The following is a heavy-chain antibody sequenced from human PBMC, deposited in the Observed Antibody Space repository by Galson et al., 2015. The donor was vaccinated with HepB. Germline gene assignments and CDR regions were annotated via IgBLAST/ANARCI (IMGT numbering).Heavy chain of an antibody. CDR3: ARELDSGWYVS. V-gene: IGHV3-7*03. Sequence: SLRLSCAASGLTFSSYWMSWVRQAPGKGLEWVANIKQDGSEKYYVDSVKGRFTISRDNAKNSLYLQMNSLRAEDTAVYYCARELDSGWYVSWGQGTLVTVSS. CDR1: GLTFSSYW. CDR2: IKQDGSEK. J-gene: IGHJ5*02. D-gene: IGHD6-19*01.